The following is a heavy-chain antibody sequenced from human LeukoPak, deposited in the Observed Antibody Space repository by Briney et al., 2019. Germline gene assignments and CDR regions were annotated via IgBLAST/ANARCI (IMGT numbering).Heavy chain of an antibody. CDR3: ARPREMATSAFDI. V-gene: IGHV4-59*12. CDR2: ISYSGST. J-gene: IGHJ3*02. CDR1: GGSISSYY. Sequence: SETLSLTCTVSGGSISSYYWSWIRQPPGKGLEWIACISYSGSTKYNPSLKSRVTISVDTSKNQFSLKLSSVTAADTAVYYCARPREMATSAFDIRGQGTMVTVSS. D-gene: IGHD5-24*01.